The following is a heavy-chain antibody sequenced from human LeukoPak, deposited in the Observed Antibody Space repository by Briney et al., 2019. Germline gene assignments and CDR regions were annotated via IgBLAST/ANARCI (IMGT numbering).Heavy chain of an antibody. CDR1: GGTFSSYA. CDR2: IIPIFGTA. Sequence: ASVKVSCTASGGTFSSYAISWVRQAPGQGLEWMGGIIPIFGTANYAQKFQGRVTITADESTSTAYMELSSLRSEDTAVYYCARDGKYSSSLHYYGMDVWGQGTTVTVSS. CDR3: ARDGKYSSSLHYYGMDV. J-gene: IGHJ6*02. V-gene: IGHV1-69*13. D-gene: IGHD6-6*01.